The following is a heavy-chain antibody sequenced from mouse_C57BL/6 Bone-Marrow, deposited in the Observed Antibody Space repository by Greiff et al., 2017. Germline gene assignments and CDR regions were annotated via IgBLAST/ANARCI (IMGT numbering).Heavy chain of an antibody. CDR1: GYTFTSYW. CDR3: AREGTVWQLDYAMDY. CDR2: IDPSDSYT. J-gene: IGHJ4*01. V-gene: IGHV1-69*01. D-gene: IGHD1-1*01. Sequence: QVQLQQPGAELVMPGASVQLSCKASGYTFTSYWMHWVKQRPGQGLAWIGEIDPSDSYTNYNQKFKGKSTLTVDKSSSTAYMQLSSLTSEDSAVYYWAREGTVWQLDYAMDYWGQGTSVTVSS.